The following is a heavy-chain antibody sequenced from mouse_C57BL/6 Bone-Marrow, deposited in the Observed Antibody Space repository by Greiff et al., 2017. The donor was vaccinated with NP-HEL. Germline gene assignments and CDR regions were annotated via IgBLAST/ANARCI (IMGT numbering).Heavy chain of an antibody. CDR3: ASYYDYDETDY. CDR1: GYTFTSYW. J-gene: IGHJ2*01. CDR2: IDPSDSYT. V-gene: IGHV1-50*01. Sequence: QVQLQQSGAELVKPGASVKLSCKASGYTFTSYWMQWVKQRPGQGLEWIGEIDPSDSYTNYNQKFKGKATLTVDTSSSTAYMQLSSLTSEDSAVYYCASYYDYDETDYWGQGTTLTVSS. D-gene: IGHD2-4*01.